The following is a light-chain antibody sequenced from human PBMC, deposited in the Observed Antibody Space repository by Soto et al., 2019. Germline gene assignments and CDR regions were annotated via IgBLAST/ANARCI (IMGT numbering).Light chain of an antibody. CDR1: HDIRNY. CDR2: DAS. CDR3: QQSYRFPKT. V-gene: IGKV1-39*01. Sequence: DIQMTQSPSSLSASVGDRVTITCQASHDIRNYLNWYQQKPGQAPRLLIHDASRLQTGVPSRFSGSGSGTEFTLTIISLQPEDFATYYCQQSYRFPKTFGRGTKVEVK. J-gene: IGKJ1*01.